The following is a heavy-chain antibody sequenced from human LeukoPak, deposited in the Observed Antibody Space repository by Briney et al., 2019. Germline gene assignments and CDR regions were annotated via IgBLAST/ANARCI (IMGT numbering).Heavy chain of an antibody. V-gene: IGHV3-33*01. CDR2: IWYDGSNK. Sequence: PGGSLRLSCAASGFTFSSYGMHWVRQAPGKGLEWVAVIWYDGSNKYYADSVKGRFTISRDNSKNTLYLQMNSLRAEDTVVYCCARSYYYDSSGYYPFDYWGQGTLVTVSS. J-gene: IGHJ4*02. D-gene: IGHD3-22*01. CDR1: GFTFSSYG. CDR3: ARSYYYDSSGYYPFDY.